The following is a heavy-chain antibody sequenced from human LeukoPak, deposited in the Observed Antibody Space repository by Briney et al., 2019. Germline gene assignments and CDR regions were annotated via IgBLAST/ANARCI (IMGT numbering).Heavy chain of an antibody. Sequence: SETLSLTCAVSGGSISSGSYSWGWIRQPPGKGLEWIGYFFYTGNTYYNASLKSRVTISVDTSKNQFSLKLSSVTAADTAVYYCAREDRYFDLYYYYYMDVWGKGTTVTVSS. V-gene: IGHV4-30-4*07. D-gene: IGHD3-9*01. CDR3: AREDRYFDLYYYYYMDV. CDR1: GGSISSGSYS. CDR2: FFYTGNT. J-gene: IGHJ6*03.